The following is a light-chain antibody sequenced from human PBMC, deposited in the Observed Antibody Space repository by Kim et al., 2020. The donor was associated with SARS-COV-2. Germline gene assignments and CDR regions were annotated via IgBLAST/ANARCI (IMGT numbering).Light chain of an antibody. J-gene: IGKJ5*01. Sequence: EIVLTQSPATLSLSPGERATLSCRASQSVRTSLAWYQQKPGQAPRLLIYDASDRATGITARFSGSGSGTDFTLTISSLEAEDFAVYYCQQRSNWPLGTFGQGTRLEIK. CDR3: QQRSNWPLGT. V-gene: IGKV3-11*01. CDR1: QSVRTS. CDR2: DAS.